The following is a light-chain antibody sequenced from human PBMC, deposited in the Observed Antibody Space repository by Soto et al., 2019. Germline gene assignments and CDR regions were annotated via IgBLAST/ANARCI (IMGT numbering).Light chain of an antibody. J-gene: IGLJ1*01. CDR3: SSYTTSSLYV. CDR1: SSYVGGYDY. CDR2: DVT. Sequence: QSVLTQPASVSGSTGQSIAISCTGTSSYVGGYDYVSWYQQHPGKAPKVIIYDVTNRPSGVSNRFSGSKSGNTASLTISGLQSGDEADYYCSSYTTSSLYVFGTGTKVTVL. V-gene: IGLV2-14*01.